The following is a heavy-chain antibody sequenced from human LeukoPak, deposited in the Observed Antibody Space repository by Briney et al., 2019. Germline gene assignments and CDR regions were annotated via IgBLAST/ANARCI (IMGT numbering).Heavy chain of an antibody. D-gene: IGHD2-2*01. CDR1: GGSISSYY. CDR2: IYYSGST. V-gene: IGHV4-59*08. Sequence: SETLSLTCTVSGGSISSYYWSWIRQPPGKGLEWIGYIYYSGSTNYNPSLKSRVAISVDTSKNQFSLKLSSVTAADTAVYYCARLEPGQPNWYFDLWGRGTLVTVSS. J-gene: IGHJ2*01. CDR3: ARLEPGQPNWYFDL.